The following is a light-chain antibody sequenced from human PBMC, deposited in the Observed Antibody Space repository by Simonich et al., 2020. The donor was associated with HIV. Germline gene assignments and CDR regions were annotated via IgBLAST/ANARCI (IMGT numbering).Light chain of an antibody. CDR2: GAS. CDR3: QQRSHWPT. Sequence: EIVMTQSPATLSVSPGQRPNLSCRASQSVSSNLAWYQQKPGQAPRLLIYGASTSATGIPARFSGSGSGTDFTLTISSLEPEDFAIYYCQQRSHWPTFGQGTKVEIK. V-gene: IGKV3-15*01. J-gene: IGKJ1*01. CDR1: QSVSSN.